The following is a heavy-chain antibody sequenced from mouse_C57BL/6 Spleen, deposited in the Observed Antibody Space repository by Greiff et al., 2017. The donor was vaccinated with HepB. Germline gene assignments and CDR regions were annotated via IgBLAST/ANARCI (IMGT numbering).Heavy chain of an antibody. V-gene: IGHV1-72*01. Sequence: QVQLQQPGAELVKPGASVKLSCKASGYTFTSYWMHWVKQRPGRGLEWIGRIDPNSGGTKYNEKFKSKATLTVDKPSSTAYMQLSSLPSDDSAVYYCARWQGSLYFDVWGTRTTVTVSS. CDR2: IDPNSGGT. CDR3: ARWQGSLYFDV. J-gene: IGHJ1*03. CDR1: GYTFTSYW. D-gene: IGHD1-1*02.